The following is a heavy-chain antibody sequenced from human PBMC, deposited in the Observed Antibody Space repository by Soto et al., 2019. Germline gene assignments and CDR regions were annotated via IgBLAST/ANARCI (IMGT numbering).Heavy chain of an antibody. D-gene: IGHD3-9*01. CDR2: ISYDGSNK. J-gene: IGHJ5*02. Sequence: QVQLVESGGGVVQPGRSLRLSCAASGFTFSSYGMHWVRQAPGKGLEWVAVISYDGSNKYDADSVKGRFTISRDNSENTMYLQMNRLRSEDTAVYYGAKEGTYSDILTGYPRFDPLGQGTLVTVSS. CDR3: AKEGTYSDILTGYPRFDP. V-gene: IGHV3-30*18. CDR1: GFTFSSYG.